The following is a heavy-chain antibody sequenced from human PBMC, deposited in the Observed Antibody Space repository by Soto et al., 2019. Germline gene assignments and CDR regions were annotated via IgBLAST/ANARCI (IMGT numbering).Heavy chain of an antibody. Sequence: EVQLLESGGGSLHPGGSLRLSCAASGFTFSYYAMTWVRQAPGKGLEWVSSISDSDGTTYYADSVKGRFTISRDNSENTLYLQMNSLRVEDTAVYYCATTTVTRVYYYYGMDVWGQGTTVTVSS. CDR3: ATTTVTRVYYYYGMDV. V-gene: IGHV3-23*01. J-gene: IGHJ6*02. CDR1: GFTFSYYA. CDR2: ISDSDGTT. D-gene: IGHD4-17*01.